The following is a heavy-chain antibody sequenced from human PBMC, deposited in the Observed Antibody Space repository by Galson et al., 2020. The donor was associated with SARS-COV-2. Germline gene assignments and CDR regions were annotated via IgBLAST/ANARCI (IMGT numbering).Heavy chain of an antibody. V-gene: IGHV4-59*01. CDR3: ARDPAPLYGDNYYYGMDV. CDR2: ISYSGST. Sequence: ETSETLSLTCNVSDAPMSRSYWSWIRQPPANGLQWIGYISYSGSTSYNPSLSSRVTISVDLSKNQLSLKVTSVTAADTDVYYCARDPAPLYGDNYYYGMDVGGRGTTVTVS. J-gene: IGHJ6*02. D-gene: IGHD4-17*01. CDR1: DAPMSRSY.